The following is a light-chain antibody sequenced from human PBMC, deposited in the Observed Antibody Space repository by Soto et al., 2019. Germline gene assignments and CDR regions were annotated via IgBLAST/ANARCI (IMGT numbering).Light chain of an antibody. CDR2: GAS. CDR1: LNVFTN. Sequence: EGVLTQSPGILSLKQTEISTLSCRASLNVFTNLAWYQQKPGQAPRLLIYGASTRATAIPARFSGSGSGTDFTLTIRRLEPEDVAVYYCQQYGSSYPWTFGQGTKVDIK. CDR3: QQYGSSYPWT. J-gene: IGKJ1*01. V-gene: IGKV3-20*01.